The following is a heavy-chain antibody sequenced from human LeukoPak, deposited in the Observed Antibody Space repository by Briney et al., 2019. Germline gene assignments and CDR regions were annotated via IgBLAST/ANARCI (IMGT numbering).Heavy chain of an antibody. CDR2: IGTVGDT. V-gene: IGHV3-13*01. Sequence: GGSLRLSCAASGFTFSLYDMHWVRQATGKSLEWVSEIGTVGDTYYADSVKGRFTISRENAKNSLSLQMDSLRAGDTAVYYCTRDLREGTTPDASDIWGQGTMVTVSS. D-gene: IGHD1-7*01. CDR1: GFTFSLYD. J-gene: IGHJ3*02. CDR3: TRDLREGTTPDASDI.